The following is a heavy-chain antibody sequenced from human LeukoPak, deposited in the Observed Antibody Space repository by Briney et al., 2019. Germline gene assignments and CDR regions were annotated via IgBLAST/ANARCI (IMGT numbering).Heavy chain of an antibody. CDR1: GFTFSSYE. J-gene: IGHJ5*02. D-gene: IGHD3-16*01. Sequence: GGSLRLSCAASGFTFSSYEMNRVRQAPGKGLEWVSYITSSGNTMYYADSVKGRFTISRDNAENSLSLQMNSLRAEDTAVYYCARRRGGWFDPWGQGTLVTVSS. CDR2: ITSSGNTM. CDR3: ARRRGGWFDP. V-gene: IGHV3-48*03.